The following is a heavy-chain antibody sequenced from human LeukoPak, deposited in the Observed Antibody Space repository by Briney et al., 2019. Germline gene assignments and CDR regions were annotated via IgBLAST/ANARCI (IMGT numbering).Heavy chain of an antibody. V-gene: IGHV1-18*01. D-gene: IGHD3-10*01. Sequence: ASVKVSCKASGYTFTSYGISWVRQAPGQGLEWMGWISAYNGNTNYAQKLQGRVTMTTDTSTSTAYMELRNLRSDDTAVYYCARVGGWSDYYGSGSYYNVFNLPDYWGQGTLVTVSS. J-gene: IGHJ4*02. CDR3: ARVGGWSDYYGSGSYYNVFNLPDY. CDR2: ISAYNGNT. CDR1: GYTFTSYG.